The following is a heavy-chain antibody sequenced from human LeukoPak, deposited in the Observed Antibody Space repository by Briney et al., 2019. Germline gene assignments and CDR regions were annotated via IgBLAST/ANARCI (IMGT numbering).Heavy chain of an antibody. J-gene: IGHJ4*02. CDR2: ISYDGNNK. V-gene: IGHV3-30*18. Sequence: GGSLRLSCAASGFTFSSYAMSWVRQAPGKGLEWVAIISYDGNNKYYADSVKGRFTMSRDNSKNTLYLQMNSLRAEDTAVYYCAKDRNDTQKGLYYFDYWGQGTLVTVSS. CDR1: GFTFSSYA. D-gene: IGHD3-22*01. CDR3: AKDRNDTQKGLYYFDY.